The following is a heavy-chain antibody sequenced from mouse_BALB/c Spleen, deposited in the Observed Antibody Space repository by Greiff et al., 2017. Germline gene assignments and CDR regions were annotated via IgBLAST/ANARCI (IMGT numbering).Heavy chain of an antibody. V-gene: IGHV5-17*02. CDR2: ISSGSSTI. Sequence: EVKLMESGGGLVQPGGSRKLSCAASGFTFSSFGMHWVRQAPEKGLEWVAYISSGSSTIYYADTVKGRFTISRDNPKNTLFLQMTSLRSEDTAMYYCARDYRYAYWYFDVWGAGTTVTVSS. D-gene: IGHD2-14*01. CDR3: ARDYRYAYWYFDV. CDR1: GFTFSSFG. J-gene: IGHJ1*01.